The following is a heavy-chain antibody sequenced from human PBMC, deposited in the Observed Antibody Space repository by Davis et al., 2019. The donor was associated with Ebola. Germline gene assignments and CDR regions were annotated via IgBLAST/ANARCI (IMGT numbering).Heavy chain of an antibody. CDR3: ARMVGSSGGSTYGYDY. J-gene: IGHJ4*02. CDR1: GGTFSTYT. D-gene: IGHD5-18*01. V-gene: IGHV1-69*02. Sequence: AASVKVSCKASGGTFSTYTISWVRQAPGQGLEWMGRIIPIFGIADYAQKFQGRVTITADRTTSTAYMELSSLSSEDTAVYYCARMVGSSGGSTYGYDYWGQGTLVTVSS. CDR2: IIPIFGIA.